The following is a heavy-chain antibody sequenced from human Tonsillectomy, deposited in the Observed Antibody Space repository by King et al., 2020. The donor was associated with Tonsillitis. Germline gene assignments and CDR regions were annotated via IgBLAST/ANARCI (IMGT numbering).Heavy chain of an antibody. Sequence: QLVQSGAEVKKPGASVKVSCKASGYSFTSYGITWVRQAPGQGLEWMGWISAYNGNTNYAQKLQGRVTMTTDTSTSTANMELRSLRSDDTAVFYCARDERYSSDSSDRYCQHWGKGTLVTVSS. CDR2: ISAYNGNT. CDR1: GYSFTSYG. V-gene: IGHV1-18*01. J-gene: IGHJ1*01. CDR3: ARDERYSSDSSDRYCQH. D-gene: IGHD3-22*01.